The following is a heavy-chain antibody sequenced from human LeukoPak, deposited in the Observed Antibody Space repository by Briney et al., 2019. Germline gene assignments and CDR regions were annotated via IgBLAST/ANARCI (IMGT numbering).Heavy chain of an antibody. J-gene: IGHJ5*02. D-gene: IGHD1-26*01. V-gene: IGHV1-69*05. CDR3: ARDALLNWFDP. CDR2: IIPIFGTA. CDR1: GGTFSSYA. Sequence: SVKVSCKASGGTFSSYAISWVRQAPGQGLEWMGRIIPIFGTANYAQKFQGRVTMTTDTSTSTAYMELRSLRSDDTAVYYCARDALLNWFDPWGQGTLVTDSS.